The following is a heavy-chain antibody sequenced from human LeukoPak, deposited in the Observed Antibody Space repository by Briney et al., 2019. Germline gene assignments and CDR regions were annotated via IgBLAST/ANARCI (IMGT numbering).Heavy chain of an antibody. D-gene: IGHD3-22*01. CDR1: GYTFTSYG. V-gene: IGHV1-18*01. CDR3: AREYYDSSGYYIDY. CDR2: ISAYNGNT. Sequence: ASVKVSCKASGYTFTSYGISWVRQAPGQGLEWMGWISAYNGNTNYAQKFQGRVTMTRDTSISTAYMELSRLRSDDTAVYYCAREYYDSSGYYIDYWGQGTLVTVSS. J-gene: IGHJ4*02.